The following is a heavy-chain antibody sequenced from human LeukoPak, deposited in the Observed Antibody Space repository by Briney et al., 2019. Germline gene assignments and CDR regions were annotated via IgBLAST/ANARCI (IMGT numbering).Heavy chain of an antibody. CDR3: AREQNYMVRGVNDAFDI. CDR2: IYTSGST. Sequence: PSETLSLTCTVSGGSISSYYWSWIRQPAGKGLEWIGRIYTSGSTNYNPSLKSRVTISVDKSKNQFSLKLSSVTAADTAVYYCAREQNYMVRGVNDAFDIWGQGTMVTVFS. D-gene: IGHD3-10*01. J-gene: IGHJ3*02. V-gene: IGHV4-4*07. CDR1: GGSISSYY.